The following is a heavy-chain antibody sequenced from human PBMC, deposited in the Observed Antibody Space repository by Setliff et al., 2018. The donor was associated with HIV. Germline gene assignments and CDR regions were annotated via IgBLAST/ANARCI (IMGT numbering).Heavy chain of an antibody. Sequence: PSETLSLTCSVSGDSIGTYYWNWIRQTPGKRLEWIGFFYYGGSTDYNPALKNRVAISVDTSRNRVSLKMTSVTAADTAVYYCARARLLGGLRSWGRGALVT. J-gene: IGHJ5*02. CDR2: FYYGGST. D-gene: IGHD7-27*01. CDR1: GDSIGTYY. CDR3: ARARLLGGLRS. V-gene: IGHV4-59*01.